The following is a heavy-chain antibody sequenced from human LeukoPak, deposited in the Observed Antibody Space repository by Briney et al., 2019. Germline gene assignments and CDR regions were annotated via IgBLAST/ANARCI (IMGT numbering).Heavy chain of an antibody. CDR1: GFTFSSYA. D-gene: IGHD2-2*02. V-gene: IGHV3-23*01. J-gene: IGHJ4*02. CDR3: AKHQYVIVPASIGGFHY. Sequence: GGSLRLSCAASGFTFSSYAMSWIRRAPGQGLEWVSVITGSSGSIHFADSVKGRFAISRDNFKNMLYLQMNSLRAEDTAVYYCAKHQYVIVPASIGGFHYWGQGTRVTVSS. CDR2: ITGSSGSI.